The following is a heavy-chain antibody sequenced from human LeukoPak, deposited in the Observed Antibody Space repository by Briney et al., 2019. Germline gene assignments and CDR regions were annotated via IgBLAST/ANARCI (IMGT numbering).Heavy chain of an antibody. Sequence: PGGSLRLSCAASGFTFDDYAMHWVRQAPGKGLEWVSGISWNSGSIGYADSVKGRFTISRDNAKNSLYLQMNSLRAEDTALYYCAKDMVESVAGPIDYWGQGTLVTVSS. CDR2: ISWNSGSI. V-gene: IGHV3-9*01. CDR1: GFTFDDYA. J-gene: IGHJ4*02. CDR3: AKDMVESVAGPIDY. D-gene: IGHD6-19*01.